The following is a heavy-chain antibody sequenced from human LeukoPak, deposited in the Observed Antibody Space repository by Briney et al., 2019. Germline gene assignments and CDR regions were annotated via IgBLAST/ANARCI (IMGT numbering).Heavy chain of an antibody. CDR3: ARGNGYYYGPGWFDP. CDR1: GYTFTSYG. Sequence: ASVKVSCKASGYTFTSYGISWVRQAPGQGLEWMGWISAYNGNTNYAQKFQGRVTMTRNTSISTAYMELSSLRSEDAAVYYCARGNGYYYGPGWFDPWGQGTLVTVSS. J-gene: IGHJ5*02. V-gene: IGHV1-18*01. CDR2: ISAYNGNT. D-gene: IGHD3-22*01.